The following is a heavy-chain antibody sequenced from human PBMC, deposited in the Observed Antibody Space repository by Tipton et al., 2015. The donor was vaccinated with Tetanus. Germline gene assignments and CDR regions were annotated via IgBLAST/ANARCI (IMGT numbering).Heavy chain of an antibody. CDR1: GYTFTGYY. D-gene: IGHD3-16*01. CDR3: ARDRGDYISYGMDF. CDR2: IDPNSGGT. Sequence: QVQLVQSGAEVKKPGASVKVSCKASGYTFTGYYIYWVRQAPGQGLEWMGWIDPNSGGTVYAQKFQGGVTMTRDTSISTAYMELRSLRSGDTAVYYCARDRGDYISYGMDFWGPGTSVTLS. V-gene: IGHV1-2*02. J-gene: IGHJ6*02.